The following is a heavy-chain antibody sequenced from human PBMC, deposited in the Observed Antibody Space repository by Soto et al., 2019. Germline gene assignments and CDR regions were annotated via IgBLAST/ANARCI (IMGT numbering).Heavy chain of an antibody. D-gene: IGHD6-13*01. CDR1: GGSISRYY. Sequence: QVQLQESGPGLVKPSETLSLTCTVSGGSISRYYWSWIRQPPGKGLEWIGYIYYSGSTNYNPSLKSRVTISVDTSKNQFSLKLSSVTAADTAVYYCARGGAAAGTFDYWGQGTLVTVSS. CDR3: ARGGAAAGTFDY. J-gene: IGHJ4*02. CDR2: IYYSGST. V-gene: IGHV4-59*01.